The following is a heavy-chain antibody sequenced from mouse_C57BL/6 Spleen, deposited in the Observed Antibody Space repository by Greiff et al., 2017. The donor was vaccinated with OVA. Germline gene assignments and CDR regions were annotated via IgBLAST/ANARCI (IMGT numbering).Heavy chain of an antibody. CDR1: GYTFTRYW. D-gene: IGHD1-1*01. CDR3: ARITTVDWYFDV. Sequence: QSCKASGYTFTRYWMHWVKQRPGRGLEWIGRIDPNSGGTKYNEKFKSKATLTVDKPSSTAYMQLSSLTSEDSAVYYCARITTVDWYFDVWGTGTTVTVSS. J-gene: IGHJ1*03. CDR2: IDPNSGGT. V-gene: IGHV1-72*01.